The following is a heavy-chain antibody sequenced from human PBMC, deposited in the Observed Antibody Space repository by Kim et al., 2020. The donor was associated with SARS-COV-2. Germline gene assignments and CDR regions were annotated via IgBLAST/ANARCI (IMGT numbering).Heavy chain of an antibody. CDR3: VRVGAPLSMIVVVIPRRYFDY. CDR1: GFTFSSYA. J-gene: IGHJ4*02. V-gene: IGHV3-23*01. D-gene: IGHD3-22*01. Sequence: GGSLRLSCAASGFTFSSYAMSWVRQAPGKGLEWVSAISGSGGSTYYADSVKGRFTISRDNSKNTLYLQMNSLRAEDTAVYYCVRVGAPLSMIVVVIPRRYFDYWGQGTLVTVSS. CDR2: ISGSGGST.